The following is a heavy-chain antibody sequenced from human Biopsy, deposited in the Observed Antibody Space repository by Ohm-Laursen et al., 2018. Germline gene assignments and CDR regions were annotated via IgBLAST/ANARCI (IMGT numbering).Heavy chain of an antibody. J-gene: IGHJ4*02. CDR1: GVSINGGRYY. CDR2: IFYSANT. Sequence: TLSLTCTVSGVSINGGRYYWNWIRHPPGKGLEWIGNIFYSANTYYNPSLKSRFTISVDTSKNQFSLKLSSVTAADTAVYYCPRLGSGDYFPTFFDFWGQGALVTVSS. D-gene: IGHD5-12*01. CDR3: PRLGSGDYFPTFFDF. V-gene: IGHV4-31*03.